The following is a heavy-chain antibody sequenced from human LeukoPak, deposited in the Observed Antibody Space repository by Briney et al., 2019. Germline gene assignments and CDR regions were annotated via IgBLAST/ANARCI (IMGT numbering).Heavy chain of an antibody. CDR1: GYSISSGYY. V-gene: IGHV4-38-2*02. CDR3: AREYDSLWFGEF. Sequence: SETLSLTCTVSGYSISSGYYWGWIRQPPGKGLEWIGSIYHSGSTYYNPSLKSRVTISVDTSKNQFSLKLSSVTAADTAVYYCAREYDSLWFGEFWGQGTLVTVSS. D-gene: IGHD3-10*01. J-gene: IGHJ4*02. CDR2: IYHSGST.